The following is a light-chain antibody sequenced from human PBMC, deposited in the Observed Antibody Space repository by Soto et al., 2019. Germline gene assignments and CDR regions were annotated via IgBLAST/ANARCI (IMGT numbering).Light chain of an antibody. CDR3: QVYVSAPIT. J-gene: IGKJ5*01. CDR1: QSVSSSY. V-gene: IGKV3-20*01. CDR2: GVS. Sequence: EIAFTEHPCTLSLSPGARATLSCRASQSVSSSYLAWYQQKPGQAPRLLIYGVSSRATGVPVSFSGSGSGTDFTLTISILEPEDFVVYYCQVYVSAPITFGQGTRQEIK.